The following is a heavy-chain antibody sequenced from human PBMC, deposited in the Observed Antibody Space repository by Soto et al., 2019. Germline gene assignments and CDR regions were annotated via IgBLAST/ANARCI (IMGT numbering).Heavy chain of an antibody. V-gene: IGHV1-69*06. J-gene: IGHJ6*02. CDR3: VRSPLIRGVVRGLDV. Sequence: QVQLVQSGAEVRKPGSSVKVSCWTSGNTFINYAISWVRQAPGQGLEWMGGIIPFSGTTSYTQNFQGGVTFSADIAMTTVYMELSRLKPRDTAVYYCVRSPLIRGVVRGLDVWGQGTTITVSS. D-gene: IGHD3-10*01. CDR1: GNTFINYA. CDR2: IIPFSGTT.